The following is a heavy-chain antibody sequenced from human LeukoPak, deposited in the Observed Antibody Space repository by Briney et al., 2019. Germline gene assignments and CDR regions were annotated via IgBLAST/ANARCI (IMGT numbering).Heavy chain of an antibody. D-gene: IGHD6-19*01. CDR2: IYHSGST. J-gene: IGHJ6*02. V-gene: IGHV4-4*02. CDR1: GGSISSSNW. Sequence: SETLSLTCAVSGGSISSSNWWSWVRQPPGKGLEWIGEIYHSGSTNYNPSLKSRVTISVDTSKNQFSLKLSSVTAADTAVYYCARSGYTSGWYLGGMDVWGPGTTVTVSS. CDR3: ARSGYTSGWYLGGMDV.